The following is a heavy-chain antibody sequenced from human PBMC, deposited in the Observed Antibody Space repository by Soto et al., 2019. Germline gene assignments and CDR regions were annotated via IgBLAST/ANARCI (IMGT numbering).Heavy chain of an antibody. CDR2: IYYSGSS. D-gene: IGHD3-3*01. Sequence: SETLSLTCTVSGGSISSGDYYWRWIRQPPGKGLEWIGYIYYSGSSYYNRSLKSRVTISVDTSKKQFSLKLRSVTAAATAVYYCARNKYYDFWSGYHALRVYYYGMDSWGKGTTVTVSP. CDR3: ARNKYYDFWSGYHALRVYYYGMDS. J-gene: IGHJ6*04. CDR1: GGSISSGDYY. V-gene: IGHV4-30-4*01.